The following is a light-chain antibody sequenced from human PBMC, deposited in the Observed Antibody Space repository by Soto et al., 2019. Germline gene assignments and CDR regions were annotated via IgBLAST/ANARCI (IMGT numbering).Light chain of an antibody. CDR1: QGISTY. Sequence: DIQVTQSPSSLSASVGDRVTITCRASQGISTYLAWYQQKPGKVPKLLIYAASTLQSGVPSRFSGSGAGTDFTLTINSLQPEDVATYYCQKYNSAPLTFGQGTKVEI. J-gene: IGKJ1*01. V-gene: IGKV1-27*01. CDR2: AAS. CDR3: QKYNSAPLT.